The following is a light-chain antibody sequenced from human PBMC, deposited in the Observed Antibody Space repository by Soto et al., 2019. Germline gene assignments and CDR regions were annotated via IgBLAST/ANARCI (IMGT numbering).Light chain of an antibody. CDR3: QQYHRYST. Sequence: DIQMTQAPSTLSASVGDRATITCRASQSINAWLAWYQQKPGKAPKLLIYDVSTLDSGVPSRFSGSASGTEFTLTISNLESDDFATYYCQQYHRYSTFGQGTKVDIK. CDR1: QSINAW. V-gene: IGKV1-5*01. CDR2: DVS. J-gene: IGKJ1*01.